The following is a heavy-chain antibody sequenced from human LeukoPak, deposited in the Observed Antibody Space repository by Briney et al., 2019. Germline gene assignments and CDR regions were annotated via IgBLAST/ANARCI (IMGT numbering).Heavy chain of an antibody. J-gene: IGHJ6*02. D-gene: IGHD1-26*01. CDR2: IYYNGNT. V-gene: IGHV4-59*01. Sequence: SETLSLTCSVSDGSINSYYWDWIRRPPGKGLEWIGYIYYNGNTNYSPSLKSRVTMSVDTSKNLFSLKVSSVTAADTAVYYCARGRSNYYGMDVWGQGTTVTVSS. CDR1: DGSINSYY. CDR3: ARGRSNYYGMDV.